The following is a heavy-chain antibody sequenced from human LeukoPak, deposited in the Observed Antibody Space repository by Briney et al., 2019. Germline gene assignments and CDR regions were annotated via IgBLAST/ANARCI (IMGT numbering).Heavy chain of an antibody. V-gene: IGHV5-51*01. CDR2: IYPDDSNT. Sequence: GESLKISCKASGYSFANCWVGWVRQMPGKGLEWMGIIYPDDSNTRYSPSFQGQVTISADKSITTAYLQWSSLKASDTAMYYCARVLDLAAAGYNWFDPWGQGTLVTVSS. CDR1: GYSFANCW. J-gene: IGHJ5*02. D-gene: IGHD6-13*01. CDR3: ARVLDLAAAGYNWFDP.